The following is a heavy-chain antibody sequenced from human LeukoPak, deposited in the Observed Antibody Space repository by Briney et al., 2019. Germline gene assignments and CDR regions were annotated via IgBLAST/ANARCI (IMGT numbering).Heavy chain of an antibody. CDR1: GFTFSSYS. CDR2: IRYDGSNK. J-gene: IGHJ4*02. V-gene: IGHV3-30*02. D-gene: IGHD6-6*01. Sequence: GGSLRLSCAASGFTFSSYSMNWVRQAPGKGLEWVAFIRYDGSNKYYADSVKGRFTISRDNSKNTLYLQMNSLRAEDTAVYYCAKVGLYSSSSAFDYWGQGTLVTVSS. CDR3: AKVGLYSSSSAFDY.